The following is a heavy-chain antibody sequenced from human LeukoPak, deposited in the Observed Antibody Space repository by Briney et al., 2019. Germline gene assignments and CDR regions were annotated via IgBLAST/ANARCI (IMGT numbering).Heavy chain of an antibody. CDR2: MNPNSGNT. Sequence: ASVKVSCKASGYTFTSHDINWVRQATGQGLEWMGWMNPNSGNTGYAQKFQGRVIMTRDTAINTAYMELHSLRSEDTAVYYCAKDALGRFDYWGQGTLVTVSS. D-gene: IGHD2-8*01. V-gene: IGHV1-8*01. J-gene: IGHJ4*02. CDR1: GYTFTSHD. CDR3: AKDALGRFDY.